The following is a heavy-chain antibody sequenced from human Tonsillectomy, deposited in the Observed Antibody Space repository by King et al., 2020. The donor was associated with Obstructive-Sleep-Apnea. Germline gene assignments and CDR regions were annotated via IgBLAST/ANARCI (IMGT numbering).Heavy chain of an antibody. V-gene: IGHV4-4*07. CDR3: AREARGSYDFDY. D-gene: IGHD1-26*01. Sequence: VQLQESGPGLVKPSETLSLTCTVSGGAINSYYWSWIRQPAGKGLEWIGRIDTRGRTNYNPSLKSRVTFSADTSKNQISLKLRSVTAADTAVYFCAREARGSYDFDYWGQGTLVTVSS. CDR1: GGAINSYY. CDR2: IDTRGRT. J-gene: IGHJ4*02.